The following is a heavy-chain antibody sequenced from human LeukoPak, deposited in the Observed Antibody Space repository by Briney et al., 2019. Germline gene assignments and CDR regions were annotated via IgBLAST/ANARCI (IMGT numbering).Heavy chain of an antibody. J-gene: IGHJ5*02. V-gene: IGHV1-69*01. Sequence: SVKVSCKASGGTFSSYAISWVRQAPGQGLEWMGGIIPIFDTANYAQKFQGRVTITADESTSAAYMELSSLRSEDTAVYYCASSSSELFNNWFDPWGQGTLVTVSS. D-gene: IGHD2-21*01. CDR1: GGTFSSYA. CDR2: IIPIFDTA. CDR3: ASSSSELFNNWFDP.